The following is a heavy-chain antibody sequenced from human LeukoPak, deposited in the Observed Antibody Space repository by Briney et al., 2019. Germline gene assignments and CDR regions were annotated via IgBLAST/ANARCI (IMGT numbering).Heavy chain of an antibody. CDR2: ISGSGGST. CDR1: GFTFSSYA. CDR3: ARIRDIVVVPTAKYALDV. J-gene: IGHJ6*02. D-gene: IGHD2-2*01. V-gene: IGHV3-23*01. Sequence: GGSLRLSCAASGFTFSSYAMSWVRQAPGKGLEWVSAISGSGGSTYYADSVKGRFTISRDNSKNTLYLQVNSLRAEDTAVYYCARIRDIVVVPTAKYALDVWGQGTTVTVSS.